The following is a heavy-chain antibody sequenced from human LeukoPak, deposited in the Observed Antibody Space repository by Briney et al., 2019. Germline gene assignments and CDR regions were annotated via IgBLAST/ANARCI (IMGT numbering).Heavy chain of an antibody. Sequence: GGSLRLSCAASGFTFSSYAMSWVRQAPGKGLEWVAVISYDGSNKYYADSVKGRFTISRDNSKNTLYLQMNSLRAEDTAVYYCAHGAMYQLDYWGQGTLVTVSS. J-gene: IGHJ4*02. V-gene: IGHV3-30*03. CDR1: GFTFSSYA. CDR2: ISYDGSNK. D-gene: IGHD2-2*01. CDR3: AHGAMYQLDY.